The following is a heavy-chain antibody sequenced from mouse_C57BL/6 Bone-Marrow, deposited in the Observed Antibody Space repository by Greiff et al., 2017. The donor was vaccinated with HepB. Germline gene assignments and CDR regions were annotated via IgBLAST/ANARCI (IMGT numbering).Heavy chain of an antibody. D-gene: IGHD1-1*01. CDR1: GFSFNTYA. CDR2: IRSKSNNYAT. J-gene: IGHJ1*03. V-gene: IGHV10-1*01. Sequence: EVKLVESGGGLVQPKGSLKLSCAASGFSFNTYAMNWVRQAPGKGLEWVARIRSKSNNYATYYADSVKDRFTISRDDSESMLYLQMNNLKTEDTAMYYCVRPGYGSSYWYFDVWGTGTTVTVSS. CDR3: VRPGYGSSYWYFDV.